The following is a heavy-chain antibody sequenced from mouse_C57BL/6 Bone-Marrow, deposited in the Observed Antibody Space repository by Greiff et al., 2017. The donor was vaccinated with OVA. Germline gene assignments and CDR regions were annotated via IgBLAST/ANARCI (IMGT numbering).Heavy chain of an antibody. Sequence: EVKLLESGGGLVQPGGSLKLSCAASGIDFSSYWMSWVRRAPGKGLEWIGEINTDSSTINSAPSLKDTFIISRDNAKNTLYLQMSKVRSEDTALYYCARPGIYYGSIYAMDYWGQGTSVTVSS. J-gene: IGHJ4*01. CDR1: GIDFSSYW. D-gene: IGHD1-1*01. V-gene: IGHV4-1*01. CDR3: ARPGIYYGSIYAMDY. CDR2: INTDSSTI.